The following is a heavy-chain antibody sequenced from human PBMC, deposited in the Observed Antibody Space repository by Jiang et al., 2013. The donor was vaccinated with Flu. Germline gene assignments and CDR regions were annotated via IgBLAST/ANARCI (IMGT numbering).Heavy chain of an antibody. Sequence: ASGFTFSSYSMNWVRQAPGKGLEWVSYISSSSSTIYYADSVKGRFTISRDNAKNSLYLQMNSLRAEDTAVYYCARAITYYDSSGYHLSDWGQGTLVTVSS. CDR3: ARAITYYDSSGYHLSD. CDR1: GFTFSSYS. CDR2: ISSSSSTI. V-gene: IGHV3-48*01. D-gene: IGHD3-22*01. J-gene: IGHJ4*02.